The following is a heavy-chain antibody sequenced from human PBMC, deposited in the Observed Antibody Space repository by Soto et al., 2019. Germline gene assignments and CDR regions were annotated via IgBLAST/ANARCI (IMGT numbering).Heavy chain of an antibody. D-gene: IGHD3-3*01. Sequence: QVQLVESGGGVVQPGRSLRLSCAASGFTFSSYAMHWVRQAPGKGLEWVAVISYDGSNKYYADSVKGRFTISRDNSKNTLYLQMNSLRAEDTAVYYCARDSKLYYDCWSGDYYYGMDVWGQGTTVTVSS. CDR2: ISYDGSNK. CDR3: ARDSKLYYDCWSGDYYYGMDV. J-gene: IGHJ6*02. V-gene: IGHV3-30-3*01. CDR1: GFTFSSYA.